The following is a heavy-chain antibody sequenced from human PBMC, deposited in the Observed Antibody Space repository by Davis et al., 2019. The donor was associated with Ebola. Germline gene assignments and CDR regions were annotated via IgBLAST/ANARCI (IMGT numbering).Heavy chain of an antibody. CDR3: ARDRPQYDFWSGYVDY. D-gene: IGHD3-3*01. CDR2: ISGSSYYI. CDR1: GFTFSSYN. V-gene: IGHV3-21*01. J-gene: IGHJ4*02. Sequence: GESLKISCAASGFTFSSYNMNWVRQAPGKGLEWVSSISGSSYYIYYAVSVMGRFTISRDNAKNSLYLQMNSLRAEDTAVYYCARDRPQYDFWSGYVDYWGQGTLVTVSS.